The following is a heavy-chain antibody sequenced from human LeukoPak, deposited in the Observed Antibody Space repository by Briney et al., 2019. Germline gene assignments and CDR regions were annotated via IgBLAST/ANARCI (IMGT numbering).Heavy chain of an antibody. J-gene: IGHJ6*02. CDR2: ISYDGSDK. CDR3: LKGSLGTGAHYYYGMDV. D-gene: IGHD1/OR15-1a*01. CDR1: GFTFSTYG. V-gene: IGHV3-30*18. Sequence: GGSLRLSCAASGFTFSTYGMHWVRQAPGKELEWVAVISYDGSDKYYADSVKGRFTISRDNSNNTLYLQMNSLRAEDTAVYYCLKGSLGTGAHYYYGMDVWGQGTTVTVSS.